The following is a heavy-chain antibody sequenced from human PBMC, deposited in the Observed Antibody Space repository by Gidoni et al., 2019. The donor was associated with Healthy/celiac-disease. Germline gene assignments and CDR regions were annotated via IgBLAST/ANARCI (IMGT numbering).Heavy chain of an antibody. CDR3: AREPLPYYDFWSGYYGGWFDP. V-gene: IGHV4-61*02. CDR2: IYTSWST. J-gene: IGHJ5*02. Sequence: QVQLQESGPGLVKPSQTLSLTCTVPGGSISSGRYYWTWIRQPAGKGLEWIGRIYTSWSTNYNPSLKSRVTISVDTSKNQFSLKLSSVTASDTAVYYCAREPLPYYDFWSGYYGGWFDPWGQGTLVTVSS. D-gene: IGHD3-3*01. CDR1: GGSISSGRYY.